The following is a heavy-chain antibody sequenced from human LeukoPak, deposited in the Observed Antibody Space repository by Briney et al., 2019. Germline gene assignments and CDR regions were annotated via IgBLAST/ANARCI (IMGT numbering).Heavy chain of an antibody. Sequence: ASVKVSCKSSGYTFTSYYMYWVRQAPGQGLEWMGIINPSGGSRSYAQKFQGRVTMTRDTSTSTVYMELSSLRSEDTAVYYCARDSGMVLGTVDYWGQGTLVSVSS. CDR3: ARDSGMVLGTVDY. CDR2: INPSGGSR. CDR1: GYTFTSYY. V-gene: IGHV1-46*01. D-gene: IGHD3-10*01. J-gene: IGHJ4*02.